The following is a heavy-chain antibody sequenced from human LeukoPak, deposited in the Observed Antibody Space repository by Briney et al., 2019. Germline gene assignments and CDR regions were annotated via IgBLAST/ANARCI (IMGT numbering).Heavy chain of an antibody. D-gene: IGHD1-26*01. V-gene: IGHV3-73*01. CDR2: IDRPAKSYAT. J-gene: IGHJ5*02. CDR1: GFTLRDSA. CDR3: TRDRGTYNWLDP. Sequence: GGSLRLSYAASGFTLRDSAIHWVRQASGKGLEWVGLIDRPAKSYATAYGASVGGRFTISRDDSKNTAYLQMDSLKTEDTALYYCTRDRGTYNWLDPWGQGTLVTVSS.